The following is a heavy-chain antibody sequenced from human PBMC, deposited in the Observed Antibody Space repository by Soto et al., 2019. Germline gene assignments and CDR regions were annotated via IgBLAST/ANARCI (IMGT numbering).Heavy chain of an antibody. J-gene: IGHJ3*02. V-gene: IGHV3-30*04. D-gene: IGHD3-10*01. CDR3: AIDRIVGSQDGFNAFDR. CDR1: GFTITNHA. CDR2: LSYDGSNA. Sequence: QVQLVESGGGVVQPGRSLRLSCAASGFTITNHAMHWVRQAPGRGLEWAAVLSYDGSNAYYADSVKGRFTISRDSPTNTLSLEMSRLGTKNTSLYYCAIDRIVGSQDGFNAFDRWGQRTRVTVSS.